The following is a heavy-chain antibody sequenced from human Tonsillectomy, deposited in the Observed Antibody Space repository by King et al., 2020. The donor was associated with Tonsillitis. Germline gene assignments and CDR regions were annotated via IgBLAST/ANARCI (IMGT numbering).Heavy chain of an antibody. J-gene: IGHJ4*02. CDR1: GGSVSSSHYY. CDR2: ISYSGRT. D-gene: IGHD1-26*01. CDR3: ARRTDLLSFDF. Sequence: QLQESGPGLVKPSETLSLTCTVSGGSVSSSHYYWGWIRQPPGKGLEWIGSISYSGRTYHNPSLKSRVTISVDTSKNQFSLQLSSVTVADTAVYYCARRTDLLSFDFWGQGTLVTVSS. V-gene: IGHV4-39*01.